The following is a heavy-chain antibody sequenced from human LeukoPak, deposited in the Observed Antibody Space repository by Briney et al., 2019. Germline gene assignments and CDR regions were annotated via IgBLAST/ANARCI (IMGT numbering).Heavy chain of an antibody. J-gene: IGHJ5*02. CDR3: ATAFRYYYGSGTSKFDP. Sequence: GASVKVSCKVSVYTLTELSMHWVRQAPGKGLEWMGGFDPEDGETIYAQKFQGRVTMTEDTSTDTAYMELSSLRSEDTAVYYCATAFRYYYGSGTSKFDPWGQGTLVTVSS. CDR1: VYTLTELS. V-gene: IGHV1-24*01. D-gene: IGHD3-10*01. CDR2: FDPEDGET.